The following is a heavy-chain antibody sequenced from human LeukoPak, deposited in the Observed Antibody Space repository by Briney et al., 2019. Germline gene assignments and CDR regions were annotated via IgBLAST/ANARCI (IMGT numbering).Heavy chain of an antibody. CDR2: ISGSGSYI. V-gene: IGHV3-21*01. D-gene: IGHD6-13*01. CDR1: GFTFSDYY. J-gene: IGHJ4*02. Sequence: GGSLRLSCAASGFTFSDYYMNWVRQAPGKGLEWVSSISGSGSYIFYADSVKGRFTISKDTAENSLYLQMNSLRAEDTAIYYCARGSGSSSWYNYFDYWGQGTLVTVSS. CDR3: ARGSGSSSWYNYFDY.